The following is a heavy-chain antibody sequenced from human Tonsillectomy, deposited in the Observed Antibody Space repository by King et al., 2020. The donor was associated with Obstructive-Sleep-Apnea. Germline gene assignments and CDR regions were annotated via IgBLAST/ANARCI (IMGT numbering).Heavy chain of an antibody. J-gene: IGHJ4*02. CDR1: GFTFSSYG. V-gene: IGHV3-30*18. CDR2: ISYDGTKK. CDR3: AKDRSDSGSYPYYFDY. Sequence: VQLVESGGGVVQPGRSLRLSCAASGFTFSSYGIHCVRQAPGKGLEWVVVISYDGTKKYYAESVKGRFTISRDNSKNTLYLQMNSLRAEDTAVYYCAKDRSDSGSYPYYFDYWGQGTLVTVSS. D-gene: IGHD1-26*01.